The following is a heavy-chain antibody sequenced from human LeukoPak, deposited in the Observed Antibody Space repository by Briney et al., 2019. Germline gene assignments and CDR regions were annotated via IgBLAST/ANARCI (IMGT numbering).Heavy chain of an antibody. CDR3: ARRHYHSRHFDY. J-gene: IGHJ4*02. V-gene: IGHV4-39*01. CDR1: GGSISSSSYY. CDR2: IYYSGST. D-gene: IGHD3-10*01. Sequence: NPSETLSLTCTVSGGSISSSSYYWGWIRQPPGKGLEWIGSIYYSGSTYYNPSLKSRVTISVDTSENQFSLKLISVTAADTAVFHCARRHYHSRHFDYWGQGTLVTVSS.